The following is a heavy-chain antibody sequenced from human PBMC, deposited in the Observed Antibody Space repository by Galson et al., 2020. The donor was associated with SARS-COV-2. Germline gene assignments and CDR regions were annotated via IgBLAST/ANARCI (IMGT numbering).Heavy chain of an antibody. CDR1: GFTFSSYW. J-gene: IGHJ6*02. CDR3: ARDSKVVTTYYYYYGMDV. Sequence: GESLKISCAASGFTFSSYWMSWVRQAPGKGLEWVANIKQDGSEKYYVDSVKGRFTISRDNAKNSLYLQMNSLRAEDTAVYYCARDSKVVTTYYYYYGMDVWGQGTTVTVSS. D-gene: IGHD2-15*01. V-gene: IGHV3-7*01. CDR2: IKQDGSEK.